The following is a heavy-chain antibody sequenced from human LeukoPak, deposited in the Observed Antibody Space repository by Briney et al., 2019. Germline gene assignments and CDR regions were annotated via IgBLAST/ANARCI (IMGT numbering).Heavy chain of an antibody. CDR2: ISGSGGST. D-gene: IGHD2-15*01. V-gene: IGHV3-23*01. J-gene: IGHJ4*02. CDR3: AKVTVAATYDY. CDR1: GFTFSSYA. Sequence: GSLRLSCAASGFTFSSYAMSWVRQAPGKGLEWVSAISGSGGSTYYADSVKGRSTISRDDSKNTLYLQMNSLRAEDTAVYYCAKVTVAATYDYWGQGTLVTVSS.